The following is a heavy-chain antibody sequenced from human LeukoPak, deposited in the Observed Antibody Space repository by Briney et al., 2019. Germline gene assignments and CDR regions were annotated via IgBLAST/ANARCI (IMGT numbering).Heavy chain of an antibody. Sequence: GGSLRLSCVGSGFTFSSYWMSWVRQAPGKGLEWVAVISYDGSNKYYADSVKGRFTISRDNSKNTLYLQMNSLRAEDTAVYYCARGEYDYVWGSYRPHQYFDYWGQGTLVTVSS. CDR1: GFTFSSYW. V-gene: IGHV3-30-3*01. CDR3: ARGEYDYVWGSYRPHQYFDY. J-gene: IGHJ4*02. CDR2: ISYDGSNK. D-gene: IGHD3-16*02.